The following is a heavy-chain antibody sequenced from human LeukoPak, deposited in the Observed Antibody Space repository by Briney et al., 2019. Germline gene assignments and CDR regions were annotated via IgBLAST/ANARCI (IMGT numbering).Heavy chain of an antibody. CDR3: ARGYSNLHDDRSGYYIDY. Sequence: GGSLRLSCAASGFTVSSNYMSWVRQAPGRGLEWVSVIYSGDNTYYADSVKGRFTISRDNSKNTLYLQMNSLRAEDTAVYYCARGYSNLHDDRSGYYIDYWGQGTLVTVSS. D-gene: IGHD3-22*01. V-gene: IGHV3-53*01. J-gene: IGHJ4*02. CDR2: IYSGDNT. CDR1: GFTVSSNY.